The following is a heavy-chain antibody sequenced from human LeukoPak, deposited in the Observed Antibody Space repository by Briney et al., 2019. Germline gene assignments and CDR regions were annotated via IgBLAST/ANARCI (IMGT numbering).Heavy chain of an antibody. J-gene: IGHJ4*02. CDR1: ALIFKDAW. CDR2: ITHDGRT. CDR3: TWMSTVRTVDV. V-gene: IGHV3-15*01. D-gene: IGHD4-17*01. Sequence: GGSLRLSCVLSALIFKDAWMSWVRQAPGKGLEWVGRITHDGRTDYAAPVKGRFTISGDNSKNTFYLRMNSLRMEDASMYYCTWMSTVRTVDVWGQGTLVTLSS.